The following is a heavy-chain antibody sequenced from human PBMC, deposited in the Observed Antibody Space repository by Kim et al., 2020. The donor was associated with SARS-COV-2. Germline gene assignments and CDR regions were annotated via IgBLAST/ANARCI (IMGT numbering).Heavy chain of an antibody. D-gene: IGHD3-3*02. CDR3: TRVPGRTLAFGDAYGV. CDR2: IRSKANSYAT. J-gene: IGHJ3*01. CDR1: GFSFSDSA. Sequence: GGSLRLSCAASGFSFSDSAMHWVRQASGKGLEWVSRIRSKANSYATTDSASVKVRITISRSDSKLAAYLQRNSLKTEDTAVYYCTRVPGRTLAFGDAYGV. V-gene: IGHV3-73*01.